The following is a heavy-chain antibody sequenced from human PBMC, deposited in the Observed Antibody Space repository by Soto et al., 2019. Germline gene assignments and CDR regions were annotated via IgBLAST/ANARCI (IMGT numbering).Heavy chain of an antibody. V-gene: IGHV3-11*01. CDR2: IRSSDSMT. Sequence: QVQLVESGGGLVKPGGSLRLSCTASGFTFSDYYMTWIRQAPGKGLEWISYIRSSDSMTFYAASVKGRFTISRDNAKDSLNLQMNSLSAEDTAVYYCGAARAGILDYWGQGTLVTVSS. J-gene: IGHJ4*02. CDR3: GAARAGILDY. D-gene: IGHD6-6*01. CDR1: GFTFSDYY.